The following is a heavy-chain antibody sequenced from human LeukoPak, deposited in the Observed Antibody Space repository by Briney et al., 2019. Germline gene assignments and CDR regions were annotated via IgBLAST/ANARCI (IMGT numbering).Heavy chain of an antibody. CDR3: ARQLVPAAKGINWFDP. V-gene: IGHV4-39*01. D-gene: IGHD2-2*01. J-gene: IGHJ5*02. CDR2: IYYSGST. Sequence: SETLSLTCTVSGGSISSSSYYWGWIRQPPGKGLEWIGSIYYSGSTYYNPSLKSRVTISVDTSKNQFSLKLSSVTAADTAVYYCARQLVPAAKGINWFDPWGQGTLVTVSS. CDR1: GGSISSSSYY.